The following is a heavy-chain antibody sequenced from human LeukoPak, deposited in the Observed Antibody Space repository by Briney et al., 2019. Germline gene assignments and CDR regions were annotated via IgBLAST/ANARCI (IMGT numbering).Heavy chain of an antibody. Sequence: PSETLSLTCAVYGGSFSGHYWSWIRQPPGKGLEWIGEINHSGSTNYNPSLKSRVTISVDTSKNQFSLKLSSVTAADTAVYYCARDAWIGDYYYGMDVWGQGTTVTVSS. CDR1: GGSFSGHY. CDR3: ARDAWIGDYYYGMDV. V-gene: IGHV4-34*01. CDR2: INHSGST. D-gene: IGHD5-12*01. J-gene: IGHJ6*02.